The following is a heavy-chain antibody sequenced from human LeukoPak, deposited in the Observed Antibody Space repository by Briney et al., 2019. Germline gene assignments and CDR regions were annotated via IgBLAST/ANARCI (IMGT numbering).Heavy chain of an antibody. CDR2: IIPIFGTA. CDR3: ARDRRDIVVVPAATVSGYYYYYYMDV. J-gene: IGHJ6*03. D-gene: IGHD2-2*01. CDR1: GGTFSSYA. V-gene: IGHV1-69*05. Sequence: SVKVSCKASGGTFSSYAISWVRQAPGQGLEWMGRIIPIFGTANYAQKFQGRVTITTDESASTAYMELSSLRSEDTAVYYCARDRRDIVVVPAATVSGYYYYYYMDVWGKGTTVTVSS.